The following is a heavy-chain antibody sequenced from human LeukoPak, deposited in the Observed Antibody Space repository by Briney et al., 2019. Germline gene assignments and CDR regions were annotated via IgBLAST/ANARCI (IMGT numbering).Heavy chain of an antibody. J-gene: IGHJ4*02. D-gene: IGHD2-15*01. CDR1: GGSISSGGYY. V-gene: IGHV4-30-2*01. CDR2: IYHSGST. CDR3: ARAAAAHLIDY. Sequence: SETLSLTCTVSGGSISSGGYYWSWIRQPPGKGLEWIGYIYHSGSTHYNPSLKSRVTISVDRSKNQFSLKLSSVTAADTAVYYCARAAAAHLIDYWGQGTLVTVSS.